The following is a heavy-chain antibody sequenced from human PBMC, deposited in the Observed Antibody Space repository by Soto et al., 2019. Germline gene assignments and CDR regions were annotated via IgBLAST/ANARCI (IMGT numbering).Heavy chain of an antibody. CDR1: GGTFSSYA. V-gene: IGHV1-69*12. CDR2: IIPIFGTA. CDR3: ARANGDYVVDYYYYYGMDV. D-gene: IGHD4-17*01. Sequence: QVQLVQSGAEVKKPGSSVKVSCKASGGTFSSYAISWVRQAPGQGLEWMGGIIPIFGTANYAQKFQGRVKIPADESTSTAYMELSSLRSEDTAVYYCARANGDYVVDYYYYYGMDVWGQGTTVTVSS. J-gene: IGHJ6*02.